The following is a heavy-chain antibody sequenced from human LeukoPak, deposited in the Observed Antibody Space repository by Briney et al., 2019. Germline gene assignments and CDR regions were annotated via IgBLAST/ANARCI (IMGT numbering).Heavy chain of an antibody. Sequence: PSQTLSLTCTVSGGSISSGSYYWSWIRQPAGKGLEWIGRIYTSGSTNYNPSLKSRVTMSVGTSKNQFSLKLSSVTAADTAVYYCARGNNCSGGSCYDAYYYYYMDVWGKGTTVTVSS. CDR3: ARGNNCSGGSCYDAYYYYYMDV. D-gene: IGHD2-15*01. J-gene: IGHJ6*03. CDR2: IYTSGST. V-gene: IGHV4-61*02. CDR1: GGSISSGSYY.